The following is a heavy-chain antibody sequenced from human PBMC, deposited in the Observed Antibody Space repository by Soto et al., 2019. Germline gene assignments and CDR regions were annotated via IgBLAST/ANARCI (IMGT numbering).Heavy chain of an antibody. CDR2: IGTAGDT. CDR1: GFTFSSYD. V-gene: IGHV3-13*04. J-gene: IGHJ4*02. D-gene: IGHD3-9*01. Sequence: EVQLVESGGGLVQPGGSLRLSCAASGFTFSSYDMHWVRQATGKGLEWVSAIGTAGDTYYPGSVKGRFTISRENAKISLYLQMNSLRAGDTAVYYCARVTSGLRYYDSWGQGTLVTVSS. CDR3: ARVTSGLRYYDS.